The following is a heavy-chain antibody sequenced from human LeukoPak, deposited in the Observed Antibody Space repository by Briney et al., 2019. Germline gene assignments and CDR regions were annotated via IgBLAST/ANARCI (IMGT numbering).Heavy chain of an antibody. J-gene: IGHJ4*02. CDR1: GGIFSSYA. Sequence: SVKVSCKSSGGIFSSYAISWVRQPPGQGLEWMGRIIPILGIANYAQKFQGRVTITADKPTSTAYMDLSRLRSEDTAVYYCARDLPPYYFDYWGQGTLVTVSS. CDR2: IIPILGIA. CDR3: ARDLPPYYFDY. V-gene: IGHV1-69*04.